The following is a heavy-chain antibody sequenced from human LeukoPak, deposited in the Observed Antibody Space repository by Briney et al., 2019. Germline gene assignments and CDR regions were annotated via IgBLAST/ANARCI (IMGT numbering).Heavy chain of an antibody. V-gene: IGHV3-9*01. CDR3: AKDHGSGFYYFDY. CDR1: GFNFGDYA. Sequence: GGSLRLSCAASGFNFGDYAMHWVRQVPGKGLEWVAGISWNGGVIGSADAVKGRLSISRDNAKHSLSLQMNSLRAEDTALYYCAKDHGSGFYYFDYWGQGTLVTVSS. CDR2: ISWNGGVI. D-gene: IGHD6-19*01. J-gene: IGHJ4*02.